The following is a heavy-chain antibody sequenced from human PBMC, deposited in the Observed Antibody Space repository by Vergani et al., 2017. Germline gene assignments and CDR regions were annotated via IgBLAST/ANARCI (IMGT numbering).Heavy chain of an antibody. J-gene: IGHJ4*02. V-gene: IGHV2-5*01. D-gene: IGHD3-10*01. CDR3: AHHGAYYGSEDY. Sequence: QITLKESGPTLVKPTQTLTLTCTFSGFSLTTRGVAVGWIRQPPGKALEWLAIVYWNDDKRYSPSLKSRLTITKDTSKNQVVLTMTNMDPVDTATYYCAHHGAYYGSEDYWGQGTLVTVSS. CDR1: GFSLTTRGVA. CDR2: VYWNDDK.